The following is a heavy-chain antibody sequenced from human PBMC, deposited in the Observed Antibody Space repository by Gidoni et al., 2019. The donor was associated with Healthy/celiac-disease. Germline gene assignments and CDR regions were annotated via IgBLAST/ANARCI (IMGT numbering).Heavy chain of an antibody. CDR3: ARDRGGMGGWPLDY. V-gene: IGHV1-69*04. Sequence: QVQLVQSGAEVKKPGSSVKVSCKASGGTFSSYAISWVRQAPGQGLEWMGRIIPILGRANYAQKFQGRVTITAEKSTSTAYMELSSLGSEDTAVYYCARDRGGMGGWPLDYWGQGTLVTVSS. D-gene: IGHD6-19*01. CDR2: IIPILGRA. CDR1: GGTFSSYA. J-gene: IGHJ4*02.